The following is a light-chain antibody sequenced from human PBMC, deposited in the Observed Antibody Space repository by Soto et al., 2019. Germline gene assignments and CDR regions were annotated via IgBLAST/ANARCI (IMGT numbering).Light chain of an antibody. CDR2: GTS. Sequence: DIEMTQSPSTLSASVGDTVTITCRASQSINKWLAWYQQKPGQAPRLLIYGTSSRATGIPDRFSGSGSGTDFTLTISRLEPEDFAVFYCQQYGSSITFGQGTRLEIK. J-gene: IGKJ5*01. V-gene: IGKV3-20*01. CDR3: QQYGSSIT. CDR1: QSINKW.